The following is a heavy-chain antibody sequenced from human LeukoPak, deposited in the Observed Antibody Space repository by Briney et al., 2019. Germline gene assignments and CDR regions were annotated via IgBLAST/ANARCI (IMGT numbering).Heavy chain of an antibody. CDR2: IYYSGST. CDR3: ATHVVPAQGDAFDI. J-gene: IGHJ3*02. Sequence: NTSETLSLTCTVSGGSISSSSYYWGWIRQPPGKGLEWIGSIYYSGSTYYNPSLKSRVTISVDASKNQFSLKLSSVTAADTAVFYCATHVVPAQGDAFDIWGQGTMVTVSS. V-gene: IGHV4-39*07. D-gene: IGHD2-2*01. CDR1: GGSISSSSYY.